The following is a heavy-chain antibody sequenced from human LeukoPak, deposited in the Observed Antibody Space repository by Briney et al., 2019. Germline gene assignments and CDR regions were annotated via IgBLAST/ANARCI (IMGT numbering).Heavy chain of an antibody. CDR2: ISSNGGST. J-gene: IGHJ4*02. V-gene: IGHV3-64D*06. Sequence: GGSLRLSCSASGFTFSSYAMHWVRQAPGKGLEYVSAISSNGGSTYYADSVKGRFTISRDNSKNTLYLQMSSLRAEDTAVYYCVKTYYYDSSGYPDYWGQGALVTVSS. CDR1: GFTFSSYA. D-gene: IGHD3-22*01. CDR3: VKTYYYDSSGYPDY.